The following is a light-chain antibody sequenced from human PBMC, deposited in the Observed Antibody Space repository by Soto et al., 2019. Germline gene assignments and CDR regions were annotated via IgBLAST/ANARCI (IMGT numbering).Light chain of an antibody. Sequence: QSVLTQPRSVSESPGQSVTISCTGTSSDVGRYNFVSWYQQHPGKAPKLMIYDVSKRPSGVPDRFSGSKSGNTASLTISGLQADDEADYYCCSHAGTSYVFGTGTKLTVL. J-gene: IGLJ1*01. V-gene: IGLV2-11*01. CDR1: SSDVGRYNF. CDR3: CSHAGTSYV. CDR2: DVS.